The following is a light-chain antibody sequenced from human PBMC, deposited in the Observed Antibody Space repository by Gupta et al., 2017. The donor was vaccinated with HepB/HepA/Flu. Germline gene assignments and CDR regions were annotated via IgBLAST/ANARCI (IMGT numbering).Light chain of an antibody. CDR2: DVN. J-gene: IGLJ1*01. CDR1: SSDVGGYNY. Sequence: QSALTQPRSVSVSPGQSVTISCTGTSSDVGGYNYVSWYQQHPGKAPKLMIFDVNKRPSGVPDRFSGSKSGNTASLTISGLQADDEADYYCCSYAGSYTSLYVFGTGTRVTVL. CDR3: CSYAGSYTSLYV. V-gene: IGLV2-11*01.